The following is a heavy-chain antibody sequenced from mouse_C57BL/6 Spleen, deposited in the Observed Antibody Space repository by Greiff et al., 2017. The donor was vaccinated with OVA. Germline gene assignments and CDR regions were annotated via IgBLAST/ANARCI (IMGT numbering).Heavy chain of an antibody. CDR3: ARSRDGYFDY. CDR2: INPYNGGT. Sequence: VQLQQSGPVLVKPGASVKMSCKASGYTFTDYYMNWVKQSHGKSLEWIGVINPYNGGTSYNQKFKGKATLTVDKSSSTAYMELNSLTSEDSAVYYCARSRDGYFDYWGQGTTLTVSS. D-gene: IGHD2-3*01. CDR1: GYTFTDYY. V-gene: IGHV1-19*01. J-gene: IGHJ2*01.